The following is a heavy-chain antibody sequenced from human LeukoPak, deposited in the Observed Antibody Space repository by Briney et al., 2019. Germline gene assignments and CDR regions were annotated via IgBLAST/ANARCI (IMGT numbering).Heavy chain of an antibody. V-gene: IGHV3-74*01. CDR3: ARGPNSNWSGLDF. Sequence: GGSLRLSGTASGFSFSGHWMHWARPLPGNGLVWVSRISPTGSTTSYADSVKGRFTVSRDNAKNTLYLQVNNLRAEDTAVYYCARGPNSNWSGLDFWGQGTLLTVSS. CDR2: ISPTGSTT. J-gene: IGHJ4*02. D-gene: IGHD6-6*01. CDR1: GFSFSGHW.